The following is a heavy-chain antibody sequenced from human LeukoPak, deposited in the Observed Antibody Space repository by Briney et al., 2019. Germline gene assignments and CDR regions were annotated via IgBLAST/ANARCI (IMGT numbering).Heavy chain of an antibody. CDR3: ARSPISGYWYFDL. J-gene: IGHJ2*01. CDR2: IKQDGSEK. D-gene: IGHD3-10*01. V-gene: IGHV3-7*01. Sequence: PGGSLRLSCAASGFTFSSYWMSWVRKAPGKGREGVANIKQDGSEKYYVDSVKGRFTISRDNAKNSLYLKMNSLRAEDTAVYYCARSPISGYWYFDLWGRGTQVTVSS. CDR1: GFTFSSYW.